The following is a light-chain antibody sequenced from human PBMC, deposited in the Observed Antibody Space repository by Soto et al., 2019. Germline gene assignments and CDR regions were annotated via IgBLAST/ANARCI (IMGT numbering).Light chain of an antibody. CDR2: DAS. V-gene: IGKV3-11*01. J-gene: IGKJ3*01. Sequence: EIVLTQSPATLSLSPGERATLSCRASQSVSSYLAWYQQKPGQAPRLLIYDASNRATDIPARFSGSGSGTDFTLTISSLEPEDFAVYYCQQRSNWPPVFGPGTKVDI. CDR1: QSVSSY. CDR3: QQRSNWPPV.